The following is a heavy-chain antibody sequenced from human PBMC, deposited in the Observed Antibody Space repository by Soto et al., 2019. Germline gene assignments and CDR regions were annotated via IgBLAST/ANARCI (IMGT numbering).Heavy chain of an antibody. CDR3: TRDYYDSSGYNSFYYYYRMDV. V-gene: IGHV3-49*04. Sequence: GGSLILSCTASGFTFGDYAMSWVRQAPGKGLEWVGFIRSKAYGGTTEYAASVKGRFTISRDDSKSIAYLQMNSLKTEDTAVYYCTRDYYDSSGYNSFYYYYRMDVWGQGT. D-gene: IGHD3-22*01. J-gene: IGHJ6*02. CDR2: IRSKAYGGTT. CDR1: GFTFGDYA.